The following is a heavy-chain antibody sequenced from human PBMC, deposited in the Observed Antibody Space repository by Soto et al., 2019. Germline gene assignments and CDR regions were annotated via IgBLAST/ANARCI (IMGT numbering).Heavy chain of an antibody. V-gene: IGHV1-69*01. J-gene: IGHJ6*02. Sequence: VKVSCKASGGTFSSYAISWVRQAPGQGLEWMGGIIPIFGTANYAQKFQGRVTITADESTSTAYMELSSLRSEDTAVYYCARDDTNYLKDIVVVPAAKGMDVWGQGTTVTVSS. CDR3: ARDDTNYLKDIVVVPAAKGMDV. CDR2: IIPIFGTA. CDR1: GGTFSSYA. D-gene: IGHD2-2*01.